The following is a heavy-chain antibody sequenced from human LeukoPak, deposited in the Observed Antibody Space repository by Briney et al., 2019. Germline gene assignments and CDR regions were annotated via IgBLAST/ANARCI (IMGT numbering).Heavy chain of an antibody. V-gene: IGHV4-30-2*01. D-gene: IGHD1-26*01. J-gene: IGHJ4*02. CDR2: IYHSGST. CDR1: GGSISSGGYS. CDR3: ARGGGYYFDY. Sequence: PSETLSLTCAVSGGSISSGGYSWSWIRQPPGKGLEWIGYIYHSGSTYYNPSLKSRVTISVDRSKNQFSLKLSSVTAADTAVYYCARGGGYYFDYWGQGTLVTVSS.